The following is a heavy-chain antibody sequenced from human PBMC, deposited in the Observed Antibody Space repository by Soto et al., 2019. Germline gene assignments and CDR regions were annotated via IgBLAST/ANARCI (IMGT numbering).Heavy chain of an antibody. CDR2: INTYNGMT. Sequence: QVQLVQSGGEVKKPGASVTVSCKASGYTFINYHITWVRQAPGQGLEWMAWINTYNGMTDYAQRFRGRVTMTRDTSTSTAYMELRNLGSADAAVYFCAKSPRGEMATDWGQGTLVTVSP. J-gene: IGHJ4*02. CDR3: AKSPRGEMATD. D-gene: IGHD5-12*01. V-gene: IGHV1-18*01. CDR1: GYTFINYH.